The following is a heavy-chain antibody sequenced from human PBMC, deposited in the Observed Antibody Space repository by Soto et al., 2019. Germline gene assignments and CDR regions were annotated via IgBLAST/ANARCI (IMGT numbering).Heavy chain of an antibody. J-gene: IGHJ4*02. CDR2: IYYSGST. CDR1: GGSINSSSYY. V-gene: IGHV4-39*01. D-gene: IGHD6-19*01. CDR3: ARRQRGSGWYHPDLIDY. Sequence: SETLSLTCTVSGGSINSSSYYWGWIRQPPGKGLEWIGSIYYSGSTYYNPSLKSRVTISVDTSKNQFSLKLSSVTAADTAVYYCARRQRGSGWYHPDLIDYWGQGTLVTVSS.